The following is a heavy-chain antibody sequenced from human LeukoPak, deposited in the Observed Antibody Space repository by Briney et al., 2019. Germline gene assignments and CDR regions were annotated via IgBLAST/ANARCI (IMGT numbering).Heavy chain of an antibody. CDR2: INHSGST. CDR3: ARVGMYYDILTGYYFPGP. V-gene: IGHV4-34*01. CDR1: GGSFSGYY. J-gene: IGHJ5*02. Sequence: SETLSLTCAVYGGSFSGYYWSWIRQPPGKRLEWIGEINHSGSTNYNPSLKSRVTISVDTSKNQFSLKLSSVTAADTAVYYCARVGMYYDILTGYYFPGPWGQGTLVTVSS. D-gene: IGHD3-9*01.